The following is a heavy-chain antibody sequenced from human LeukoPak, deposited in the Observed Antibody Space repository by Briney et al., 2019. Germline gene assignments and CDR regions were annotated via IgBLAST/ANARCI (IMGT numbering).Heavy chain of an antibody. V-gene: IGHV3-21*01. CDR2: ISSSSSYI. D-gene: IGHD3-3*01. CDR1: GFIFNDYS. J-gene: IGHJ6*03. Sequence: PGGSLRLSCVGSGFIFNDYSMNWVRQAPGKGLEWVSSISSSSSYIYYADSVKGRFTISRDNAKNSLYLQMNSLRAEDTAVYYCARDSITYYDFWSGYFYYMDVWGKGTTVTVSS. CDR3: ARDSITYYDFWSGYFYYMDV.